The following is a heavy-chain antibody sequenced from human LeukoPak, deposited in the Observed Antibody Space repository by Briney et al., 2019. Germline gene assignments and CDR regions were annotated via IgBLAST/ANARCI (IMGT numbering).Heavy chain of an antibody. CDR1: GFTFSSYA. V-gene: IGHV3-23*01. CDR2: ISGSDDST. J-gene: IGHJ4*02. D-gene: IGHD6-13*01. CDR3: AKDRGQQQLLLVRYYFDY. Sequence: RTGGSLRLSWAASGFTFSSYAISWVRQAPGKGREWVSTISGSDDSTYYADSVKGRFTISRDNSTNTLYLQMTSLRAEDTALYSCAKDRGQQQLLLVRYYFDYWGQGTLVTVSS.